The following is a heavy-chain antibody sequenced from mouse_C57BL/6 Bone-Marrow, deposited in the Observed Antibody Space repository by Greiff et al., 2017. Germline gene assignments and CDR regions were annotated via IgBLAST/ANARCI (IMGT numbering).Heavy chain of an antibody. CDR1: GYTFTSYW. D-gene: IGHD1-1*01. CDR2: IHPNSGST. V-gene: IGHV1-64*01. J-gene: IGHJ1*03. CDR3: ASCYSSSYPSYWYFDV. Sequence: QVQLQQPGAELVKPGASVKLSCKASGYTFTSYWMHWVKQRPGQGLEWIGMIHPNSGSTNYNEKFKSKATLTVDKSSSTAYMLLSNLTSEDSAVYYCASCYSSSYPSYWYFDVWGTGTTVTVSS.